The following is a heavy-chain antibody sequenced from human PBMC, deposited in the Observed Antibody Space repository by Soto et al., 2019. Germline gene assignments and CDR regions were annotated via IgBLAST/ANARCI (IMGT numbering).Heavy chain of an antibody. V-gene: IGHV3-21*01. J-gene: IGHJ3*02. D-gene: IGHD2-15*01. CDR3: ARGLVYCNVGSCSGGLDM. Sequence: EVQLVESGGGLVKPGGSLRLSCTASGLSFSSDSMNWVRQAPGKGLEWVSSISGSSSYIYYADSVKGRFTISRDNAKNSVYLQMNSLRAEDTAGYYFARGLVYCNVGSCSGGLDMWGQGKMVTVSS. CDR2: ISGSSSYI. CDR1: GLSFSSDS.